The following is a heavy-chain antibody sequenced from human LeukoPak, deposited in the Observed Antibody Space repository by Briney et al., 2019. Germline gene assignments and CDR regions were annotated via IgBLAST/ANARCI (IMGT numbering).Heavy chain of an antibody. CDR2: IYWNDDK. V-gene: IGHV2-5*01. D-gene: IGHD5-12*01. CDR1: GFSLTTSGVG. Sequence: SGPTLVNPTQTLTLTCAFSGFSLTTSGVGVAWIRQPPGKALEWLALIYWNDDKRYRPSLKSRLTITKDTSKNQVVLTMTSMDPVDTATYFCVQDGYSYGWGIFDLWGQGTMVTVSS. J-gene: IGHJ3*01. CDR3: VQDGYSYGWGIFDL.